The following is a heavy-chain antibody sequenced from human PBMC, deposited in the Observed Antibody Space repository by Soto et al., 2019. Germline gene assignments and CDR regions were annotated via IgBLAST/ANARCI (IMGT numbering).Heavy chain of an antibody. Sequence: QVQLVESGGGVVQPGRSLRLSCAASGFTFRMYVMHWVRQAPGKGLEWVAVMAYDGNREYYGDSVKGRFFVSRDNSKNTLYLQMNSLRPEDTAVDYCARVGGSFYGSWDSWGQGALVTVSS. D-gene: IGHD1-26*01. CDR1: GFTFRMYV. CDR3: ARVGGSFYGSWDS. V-gene: IGHV3-30-3*01. CDR2: MAYDGNRE. J-gene: IGHJ4*02.